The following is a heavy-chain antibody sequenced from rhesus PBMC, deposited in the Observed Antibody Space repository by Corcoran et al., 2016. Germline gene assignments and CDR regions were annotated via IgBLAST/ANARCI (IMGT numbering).Heavy chain of an antibody. CDR2: ISNDVGSN. CDR3: AKGGVLLPISEFDY. CDR1: GFTFSSYG. V-gene: IGHV3S5*01. D-gene: IGHD3-22*01. J-gene: IGHJ4*01. Sequence: EVQLVESGGGLVQPGGSLRLSCAASGFTFSSYGMSWVRQAPGKGLEWVSYISNDVGSNHYADSVKGRFTLSRDNSNNTLSLQMNSLRAEYTAVYYCAKGGVLLPISEFDYWGQGVLVTVSS.